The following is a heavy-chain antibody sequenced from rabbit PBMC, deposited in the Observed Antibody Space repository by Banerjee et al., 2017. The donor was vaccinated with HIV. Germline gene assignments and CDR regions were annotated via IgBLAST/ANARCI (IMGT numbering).Heavy chain of an antibody. CDR1: GFSFSSYYY. CDR3: ARDVAGSVAYTNL. J-gene: IGHJ4*01. Sequence: QEQLEESGGDLVQPEGSLTLTCTASGFSFSSYYYICWVRQAPGKGLEWIGCIYIGNGGTYYASWAKGRFTISKTSSTTVTLQMTSLTAADTATYFCARDVAGSVAYTNLWGPGTLVTVS. V-gene: IGHV1S45*01. D-gene: IGHD4-2*01. CDR2: IYIGNGGT.